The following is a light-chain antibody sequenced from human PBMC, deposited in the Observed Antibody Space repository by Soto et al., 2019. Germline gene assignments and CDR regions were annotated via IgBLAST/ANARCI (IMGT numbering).Light chain of an antibody. J-gene: IGKJ4*01. CDR2: DAS. V-gene: IGKV1-33*01. CDR1: QDISNY. Sequence: DLQMTQSPSSLSASVGDRVTITCQASQDISNYINWYQQKEGNAPNLLIYDASTLHSGVPPRFSASGSGTHFTFIISSLQPEDIGTYYCQQYDNLPVTFGGGTKVEIK. CDR3: QQYDNLPVT.